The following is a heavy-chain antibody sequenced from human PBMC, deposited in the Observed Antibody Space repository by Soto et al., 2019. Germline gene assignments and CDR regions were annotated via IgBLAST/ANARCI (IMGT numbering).Heavy chain of an antibody. D-gene: IGHD3-22*01. CDR3: ASDLGYYYDSSGYPDY. CDR1: GFTFSSYG. CDR2: IWFDGSNK. V-gene: IGHV3-33*01. Sequence: GGSLRLSCAASGFTFSSYGMHWVRQAPGKGLEWVAVIWFDGSNKYYADSVKGRFTISRDNSKNTLYLQMNSLRAEDTAVYYCASDLGYYYDSSGYPDYWGQGTLVTVSS. J-gene: IGHJ4*02.